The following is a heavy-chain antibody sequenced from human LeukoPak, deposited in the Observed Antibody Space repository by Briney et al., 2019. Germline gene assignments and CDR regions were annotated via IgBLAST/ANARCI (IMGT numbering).Heavy chain of an antibody. Sequence: KSSETLSLTCTVSGGSISNSSYYWGWIRQPPGKGLEWIGSIYYSGSTYYNPSLKRRVTISVDTSKNQFSLKLSSVTAADTAVYYCARHGAPPEYYDFWSGYSPNWFDPWGQGTLVTVSS. CDR2: IYYSGST. J-gene: IGHJ5*02. CDR3: ARHGAPPEYYDFWSGYSPNWFDP. V-gene: IGHV4-39*01. D-gene: IGHD3-3*01. CDR1: GGSISNSSYY.